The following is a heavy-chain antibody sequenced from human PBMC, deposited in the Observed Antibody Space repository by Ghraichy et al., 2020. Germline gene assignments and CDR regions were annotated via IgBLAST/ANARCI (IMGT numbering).Heavy chain of an antibody. D-gene: IGHD3-22*01. CDR1: GFTFSSYA. Sequence: GGSLRLSCAASGFTFSSYAMSWVRQAPGKGLEWVSAISGSGGSTYYADSVKGRFTISRDNSKNTLYLQMNSLRAEDTAVYYCAKVPDSSGLYYYYGMDVWGQGTTVTVSS. V-gene: IGHV3-23*01. CDR2: ISGSGGST. CDR3: AKVPDSSGLYYYYGMDV. J-gene: IGHJ6*02.